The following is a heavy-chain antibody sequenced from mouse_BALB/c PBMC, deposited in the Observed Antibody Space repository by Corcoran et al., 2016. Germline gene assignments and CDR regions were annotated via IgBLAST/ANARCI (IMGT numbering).Heavy chain of an antibody. D-gene: IGHD1-1*01. J-gene: IGHJ2*01. Sequence: QLQQSGPELVKPGASVKITCKTTGYTFTEETRHWVKHSNGKSLEKIGGSNPNNGGTSYNQKFKGKATLTGDKSSSTAYMEIRSLKSEDSAVYYCARNYYGYVDYWGQGTTLTVSS. CDR3: ARNYYGYVDY. V-gene: IGHV1-18*01. CDR1: GYTFTEET. CDR2: SNPNNGGT.